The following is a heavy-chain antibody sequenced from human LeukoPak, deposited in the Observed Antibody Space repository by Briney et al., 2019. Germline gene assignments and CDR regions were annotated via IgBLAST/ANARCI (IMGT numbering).Heavy chain of an antibody. Sequence: ASLKVSCKASGYTFTTYDNNWVRQATGQGLEWMGWMNPNSGYTGYAQKFQGRVTITRDTSISTAYMELSSLRSEDTAVYYCARVAGSIDYWGQGTLVTVSS. V-gene: IGHV1-8*03. J-gene: IGHJ4*02. CDR3: ARVAGSIDY. CDR2: MNPNSGYT. CDR1: GYTFTTYD. D-gene: IGHD6-19*01.